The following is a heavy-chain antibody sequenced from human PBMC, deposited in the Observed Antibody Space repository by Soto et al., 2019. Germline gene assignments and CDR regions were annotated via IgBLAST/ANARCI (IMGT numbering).Heavy chain of an antibody. J-gene: IGHJ6*02. D-gene: IGHD3-9*01. V-gene: IGHV3-30-3*01. CDR1: GFTFISYA. CDR2: ISFGGSNK. Sequence: PGGSLRLSCAASGFTFISYALHWFRQAPCKGLEWVAVISFGGSNKYYADSVKGRFTISRDNSKNTLYLQMNSLRAEDTAVYYCARDREYYDILTGSGYYYYYGMDVWGQGTTVTVSS. CDR3: ARDREYYDILTGSGYYYYYGMDV.